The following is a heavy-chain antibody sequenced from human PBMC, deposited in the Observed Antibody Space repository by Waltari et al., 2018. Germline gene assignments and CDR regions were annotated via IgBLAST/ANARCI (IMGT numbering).Heavy chain of an antibody. CDR2: INSDGREK. D-gene: IGHD6-13*01. Sequence: EVQLVESGGGLVQPWGSLSLSCAASGLSISSYWISWVRHAPGKGLEWVANINSDGREKYYVESVGGRFTNYRDNANNSLYLQMNTLRDEDTAVYYCPGGADDIAAAGGFDYWGQGTLVTVSS. CDR3: PGGADDIAAAGGFDY. V-gene: IGHV3-7*02. CDR1: GLSISSYW. J-gene: IGHJ4*02.